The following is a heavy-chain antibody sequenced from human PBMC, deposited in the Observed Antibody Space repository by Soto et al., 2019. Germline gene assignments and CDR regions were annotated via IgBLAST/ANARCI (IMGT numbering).Heavy chain of an antibody. J-gene: IGHJ6*02. CDR2: IDPSDSYT. CDR3: ARQTDITIFGVGTMDV. CDR1: GFTFTSYW. V-gene: IGHV5-10-1*01. D-gene: IGHD3-3*01. Sequence: GESLKISCKGSGFTFTSYWISWVRQMPGKGLEWMGRIDPSDSYTNYSPSFQGHVTISADKSISTAYLQWSSLKASDTAMYYFARQTDITIFGVGTMDVWGQGSTVTVSS.